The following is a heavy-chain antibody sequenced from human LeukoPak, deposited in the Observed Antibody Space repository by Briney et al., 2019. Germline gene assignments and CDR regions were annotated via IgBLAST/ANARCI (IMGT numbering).Heavy chain of an antibody. CDR2: ISGSGSST. V-gene: IGHV3-23*01. J-gene: IGHJ6*02. CDR3: AKFRSDRIVGGGMDV. D-gene: IGHD1-26*01. CDR1: GFTFSTYG. Sequence: PGGSLRLSCAASGFTFSTYGMSWVRRAPGKGLEWVSGISGSGSSTYYADSVKGRFAISRDKSKNTLYLQMNSLRAEDTAVYYCAKFRSDRIVGGGMDVWGQGTTVTVSS.